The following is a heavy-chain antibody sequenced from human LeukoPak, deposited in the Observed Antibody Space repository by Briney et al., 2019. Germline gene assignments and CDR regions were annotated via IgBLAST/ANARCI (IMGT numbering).Heavy chain of an antibody. CDR3: ARTWELLPDFDY. CDR2: MNSDGSST. Sequence: PGGAPILPCRSSGLSVNNNFMNWVRQAPGKGLVWVSRMNSDGSSTTYADSVKGRFTISRDNAKNTLCLQMNSLRAEDTAVYYCARTWELLPDFDYWGQGTLVTVSS. J-gene: IGHJ4*02. D-gene: IGHD1-26*01. CDR1: GLSVNNNF. V-gene: IGHV3-74*01.